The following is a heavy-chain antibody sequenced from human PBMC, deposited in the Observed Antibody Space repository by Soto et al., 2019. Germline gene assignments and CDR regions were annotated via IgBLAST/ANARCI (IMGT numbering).Heavy chain of an antibody. CDR3: ATLTKYDILTGFYPC. CDR2: IYSDGST. J-gene: IGHJ4*02. Sequence: GGSLRVSCAASGFTVNSGYMSWVSKAPGKGLEWVSVIYSDGSTYYADSVKGRFIISRDNSNNTLYFQMNSLRAEDTAVYYCATLTKYDILTGFYPCWGQGTLVTVSS. CDR1: GFTVNSGY. D-gene: IGHD3-9*01. V-gene: IGHV3-66*01.